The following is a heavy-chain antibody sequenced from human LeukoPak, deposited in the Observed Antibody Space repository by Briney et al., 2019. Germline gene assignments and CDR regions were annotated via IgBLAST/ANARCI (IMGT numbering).Heavy chain of an antibody. D-gene: IGHD5-24*01. CDR1: GFTFSRYG. V-gene: IGHV3-33*01. J-gene: IGHJ3*02. CDR3: AREGEMATISGSYLDI. Sequence: PGGSLRLSCAASGFTFSRYGMHWVRQAPGKGLEWVAIIWYDGSNKYYVDSVKGRFTISRDNSKNTLDLQMNSLRADDTAVYYCAREGEMATISGSYLDIWGQGTMVAVSS. CDR2: IWYDGSNK.